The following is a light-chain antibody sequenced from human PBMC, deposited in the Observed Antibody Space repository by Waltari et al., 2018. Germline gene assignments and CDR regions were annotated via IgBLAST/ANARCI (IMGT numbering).Light chain of an antibody. V-gene: IGKV3-20*01. CDR3: QHYVRLPVT. CDR1: QSVGGT. J-gene: IGKJ1*01. CDR2: GAS. Sequence: EIVFTQSPGPLSLSPGDRATLSSWASQSVGGTLAWYQTKPGQAPRLLIYGASSRATGLPDRFSGSGSGTVFSLSISRLEPEDFAVYYCQHYVRLPVTFGQGTRVEIK.